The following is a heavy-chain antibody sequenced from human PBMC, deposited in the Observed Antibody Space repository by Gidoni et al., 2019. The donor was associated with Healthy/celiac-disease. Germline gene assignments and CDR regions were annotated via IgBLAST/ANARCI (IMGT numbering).Heavy chain of an antibody. D-gene: IGHD5-18*01. V-gene: IGHV2-26*01. Sequence: QVTLKESGPVLVKPTETLTLTCTVSGFSLSNARMGVRWIRQPPGKALEWLAHIFSNDEKSSSTSLKSRLTISKDTSKSQVVLTMTNMDPVDTATYYCARIRAGIQLWWPIDYWGQGTLVTVSS. CDR3: ARIRAGIQLWWPIDY. CDR1: GFSLSNARMG. CDR2: IFSNDEK. J-gene: IGHJ4*02.